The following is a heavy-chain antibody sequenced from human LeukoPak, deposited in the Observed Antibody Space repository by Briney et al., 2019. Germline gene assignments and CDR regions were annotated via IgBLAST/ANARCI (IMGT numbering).Heavy chain of an antibody. D-gene: IGHD3-22*01. CDR3: ARAYYYASSAFDI. V-gene: IGHV4-39*01. J-gene: IGHJ3*02. CDR1: GGSISSNTYY. Sequence: SETLSLTCTVSGGSISSNTYYWDRIRQPPGKGLECIGSIYYGGSTYYNPSLKSRVIISVDTSKNQFSLKLSSVTAADTAVYYCARAYYYASSAFDIWGQGTMVTVSS. CDR2: IYYGGST.